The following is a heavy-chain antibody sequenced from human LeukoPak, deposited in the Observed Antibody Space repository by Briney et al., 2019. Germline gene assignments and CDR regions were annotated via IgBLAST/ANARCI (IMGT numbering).Heavy chain of an antibody. CDR3: AKDQAAVAAYYFDY. CDR2: ISGSGGST. Sequence: GGSLSLSCAASGFTFSSYAMSWVRQAPGKGLEWVSAISGSGGSTYYADSVKGRFTISRDNSKNTLYLQMDSLRAEDTAVYYCAKDQAAVAAYYFDYWGQGTLVTVSS. V-gene: IGHV3-23*01. J-gene: IGHJ4*02. D-gene: IGHD6-19*01. CDR1: GFTFSSYA.